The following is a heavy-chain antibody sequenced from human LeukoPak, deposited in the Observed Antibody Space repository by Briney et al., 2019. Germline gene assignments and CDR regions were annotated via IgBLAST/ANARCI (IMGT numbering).Heavy chain of an antibody. Sequence: GGSLSLSCATSGFTFRMSYMHWLRLAPGKGVEWLAGMSFDGANKFSGVSVKGRFSISRENAKNTLYLQTNSLGLDDTAVYFCARGRAGIAAAGFDYWGQGTLVTVSS. J-gene: IGHJ4*02. CDR2: MSFDGANK. CDR3: ARGRAGIAAAGFDY. V-gene: IGHV3-30*04. D-gene: IGHD6-13*01. CDR1: GFTFRMSY.